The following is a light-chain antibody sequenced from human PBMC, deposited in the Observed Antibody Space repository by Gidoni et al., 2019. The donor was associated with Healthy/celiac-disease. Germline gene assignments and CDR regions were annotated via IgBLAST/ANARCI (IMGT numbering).Light chain of an antibody. V-gene: IGKV3-11*01. Sequence: EIVLTQSPATLSLSPGERATLSCRASQSVSSYLAWYQQKPGQAPRLLIYDASNSATGIPARFSGSGSGTDFTLTISSLEPEDFAVYYCQQRSNWPELTFXGXTKVEIK. CDR3: QQRSNWPELT. CDR1: QSVSSY. CDR2: DAS. J-gene: IGKJ4*01.